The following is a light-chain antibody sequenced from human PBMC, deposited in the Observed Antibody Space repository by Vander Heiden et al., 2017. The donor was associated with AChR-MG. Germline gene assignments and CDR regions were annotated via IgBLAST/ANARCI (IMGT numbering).Light chain of an antibody. CDR3: QQYHDT. CDR2: GAS. CDR1: QSVSSSY. Sequence: EIVLTQSPGTLSLSPGERATLSCRASQSVSSSYLAWYQQKPGQAPRLLIYGASSRATGIPDRFSGSGSGTDFTLTISRLEPEDFAVYYGQQYHDTFGQGTKVEIK. J-gene: IGKJ1*01. V-gene: IGKV3-20*01.